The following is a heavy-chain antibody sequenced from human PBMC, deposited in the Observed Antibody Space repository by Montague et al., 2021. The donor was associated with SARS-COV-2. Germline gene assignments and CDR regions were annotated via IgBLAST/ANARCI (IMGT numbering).Heavy chain of an antibody. CDR1: GFGVIDYY. V-gene: IGHV3-11*01. CDR3: ARPPTFYYESSGYYPN. CDR2: ISHSSNTI. Sequence: SLRLSCAASGFGVIDYYMAWLRQAPGKGLEWLVDISHSSNTIAYADFVKGRFTISRDNANNSVHLHMTNLRVEDTAVDYCARPPTFYYESSGYYPNWGQGAQVTVTS. D-gene: IGHD3-22*01. J-gene: IGHJ4*02.